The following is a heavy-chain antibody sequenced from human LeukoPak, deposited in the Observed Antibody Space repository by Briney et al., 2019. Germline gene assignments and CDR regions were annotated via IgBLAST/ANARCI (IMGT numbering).Heavy chain of an antibody. CDR2: IYNSGST. Sequence: SETLSLTCAVYGGSFSGSDWSWIRQPPGKGLEWIGEIYNSGSTIYNPSLKSRVTISVDTSKNQFSLNLISVTAADTAVYYCVRAYDYWGQGTLVTVSS. J-gene: IGHJ4*02. V-gene: IGHV4-34*01. CDR1: GGSFSGSD. CDR3: VRAYDY.